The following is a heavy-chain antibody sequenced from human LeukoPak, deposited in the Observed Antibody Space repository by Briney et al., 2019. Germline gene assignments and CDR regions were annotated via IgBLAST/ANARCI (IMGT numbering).Heavy chain of an antibody. J-gene: IGHJ1*01. CDR1: GFSFNTYS. V-gene: IGHV3-21*01. D-gene: IGHD3-22*01. Sequence: GGSLRISCAASGFSFNTYSMNWVRQAPGKGLEWVSYLISGSTYIYYADSVKGRFTISRDNGKNSLYLQMNSLRAEDTAVYYCARKGYYASSGYLGYFQHWGQGTLVTVSS. CDR3: ARKGYYASSGYLGYFQH. CDR2: LISGSTYI.